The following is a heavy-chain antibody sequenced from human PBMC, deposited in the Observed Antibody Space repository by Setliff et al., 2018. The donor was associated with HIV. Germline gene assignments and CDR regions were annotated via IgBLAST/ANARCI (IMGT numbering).Heavy chain of an antibody. CDR1: GYTFTSYG. V-gene: IGHV1-18*01. CDR3: AREARDVVRGVIIADY. CDR2: ISANNGNT. J-gene: IGHJ4*02. D-gene: IGHD3-10*01. Sequence: VSVKVSCKASGYTFTSYGLNWVRQAPGQGLEWMGWISANNGNTNYAQKLQGRVTMTTDTSTSTAYMELESLRSDDTAVYYCAREARDVVRGVIIADYWGQGTLVTVSS.